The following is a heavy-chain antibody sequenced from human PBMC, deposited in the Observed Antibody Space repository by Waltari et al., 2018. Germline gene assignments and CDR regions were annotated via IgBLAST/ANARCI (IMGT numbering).Heavy chain of an antibody. J-gene: IGHJ4*02. V-gene: IGHV3-30*04. CDR2: ISYDGSNK. Sequence: QVQLVESGGGVVQPGRSLRLSCAASGFTFNSYAMYWVRQAPGKGLELVAVISYDGSNKYYGDSVQGRFTISRDNSKNTLYLQMNSLRAEDTAVYYCARDRLVGTRYFDSWGQGTLVTVSS. CDR3: ARDRLVGTRYFDS. CDR1: GFTFNSYA. D-gene: IGHD1-26*01.